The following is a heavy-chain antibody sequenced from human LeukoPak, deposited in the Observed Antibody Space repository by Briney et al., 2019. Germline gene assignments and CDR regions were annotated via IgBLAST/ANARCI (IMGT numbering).Heavy chain of an antibody. V-gene: IGHV4-61*02. CDR3: AREVARFDAFDI. D-gene: IGHD5-12*01. J-gene: IGHJ3*02. CDR1: GGSISSGSYY. Sequence: SGTLSLTCTVSGGSISSGSYYWSWIRQPAGKGLEWIGRIYTSGSTNYNPSLKSRVTISVDTSKNQFSLKLSSVTAADTAVYYCAREVARFDAFDIWGQGTMVTVSS. CDR2: IYTSGST.